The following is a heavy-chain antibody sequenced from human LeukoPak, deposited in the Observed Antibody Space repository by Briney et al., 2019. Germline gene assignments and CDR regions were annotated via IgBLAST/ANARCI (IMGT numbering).Heavy chain of an antibody. CDR3: ARGSGSYWWFDS. CDR2: INPDSGDT. V-gene: IGHV1-2*04. Sequence: ASVKVSCKASGYTFSAYSIHWLRQAPGQGLEWMGWINPDSGDTNYAQKFQGWVTMTRDTSISTAYMEVRRLRSDDTAVYYCARGSGSYWWFDSWGQGTLVTVSS. J-gene: IGHJ5*01. D-gene: IGHD1-26*01. CDR1: GYTFSAYS.